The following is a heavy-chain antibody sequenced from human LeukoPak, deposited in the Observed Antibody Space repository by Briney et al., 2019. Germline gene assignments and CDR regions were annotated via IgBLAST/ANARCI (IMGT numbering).Heavy chain of an antibody. CDR3: ARVRGLGGLNWYFDL. V-gene: IGHV3-21*01. CDR1: GFTFSSYE. J-gene: IGHJ2*01. Sequence: GGSLRLSCAASGFTFSSYEMNWVRQAPGKGLEWVSSISSSSSYIYYADSVKGRFTISRDNAKNSLYLQMNSLRAEDTAVYYCARVRGLGGLNWYFDLWGRGTLVTVSS. D-gene: IGHD5-12*01. CDR2: ISSSSSYI.